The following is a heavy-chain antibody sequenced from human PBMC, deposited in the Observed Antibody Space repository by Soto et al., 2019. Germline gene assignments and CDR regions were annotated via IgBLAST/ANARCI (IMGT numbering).Heavy chain of an antibody. D-gene: IGHD3-16*01. V-gene: IGHV3-15*01. J-gene: IGHJ4*02. CDR3: IKDTIKLWTYDY. CDR2: IKSQSDGGAT. CDR1: GFLFSNAW. Sequence: PGGSLRLSCAASGFLFSNAWMSWVRQGPGKGLEWVARIKSQSDGGATEYAAVVKGRFTISRDDSNNAVYLQMDSLTSDDTGVYYCIKDTIKLWTYDYWGQGTPVTVSS.